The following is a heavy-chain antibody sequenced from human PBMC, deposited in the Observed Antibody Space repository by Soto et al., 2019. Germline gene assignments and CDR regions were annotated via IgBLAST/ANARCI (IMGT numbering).Heavy chain of an antibody. CDR3: ARQRTSVVTQAYFDV. Sequence: SETLSLTCTVSGGSISSYYWSWIRQPPGKGLEWMGYIYYSGSTNYNPSLKSRVTISVDTSKNQFSLKLSSVTAADTAVYYCARQRTSVVTQAYFDVWGPGSLVTVSS. D-gene: IGHD2-21*02. CDR1: GGSISSYY. J-gene: IGHJ4*02. V-gene: IGHV4-59*01. CDR2: IYYSGST.